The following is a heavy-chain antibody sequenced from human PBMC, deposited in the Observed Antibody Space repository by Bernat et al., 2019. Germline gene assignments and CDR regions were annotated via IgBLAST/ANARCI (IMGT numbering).Heavy chain of an antibody. CDR2: ICYSRGT. Sequence: QLQLQESGPGLVKPSETLSLICSVSGGSISSNSDFWGWIRQPPGKGLEWIGNICYSRGTYYNPSLKSRVTISVDPSKNQFSLKLSSLTAADTAVYYCARLKYDILTGYTDWGQGTLVTVSS. CDR1: GGSISSNSDF. J-gene: IGHJ4*02. V-gene: IGHV4-39*01. D-gene: IGHD3-9*01. CDR3: ARLKYDILTGYTD.